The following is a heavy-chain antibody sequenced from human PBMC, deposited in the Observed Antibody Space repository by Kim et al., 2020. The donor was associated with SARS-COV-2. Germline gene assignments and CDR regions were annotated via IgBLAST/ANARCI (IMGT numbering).Heavy chain of an antibody. D-gene: IGHD3-3*01. J-gene: IGHJ4*02. CDR3: RQVFRLVRGLDY. CDR2: ITSDNDA. Sequence: GGSLRLSCEASGFSFSTYAMTWVRQGPGKGLEWVSVITSDNDAFYADSVKGRFTVSRDNSKKTWIFQGNSWRPEETPGNFFRQVFRLVRGLDYWCGGTL. CDR1: GFSFSTYA. V-gene: IGHV3-23*01.